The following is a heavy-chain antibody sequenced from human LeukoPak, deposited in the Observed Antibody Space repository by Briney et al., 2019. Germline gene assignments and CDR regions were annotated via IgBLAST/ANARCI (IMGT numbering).Heavy chain of an antibody. J-gene: IGHJ5*02. D-gene: IGHD6-13*01. CDR3: ARDGAYSSSWVWFDP. CDR2: ISSRGSTI. V-gene: IGHV3-48*03. CDR1: GFTFSSYE. Sequence: PGGSLRLSCAASGFTFSSYEMNWVRQAPGKGLEWVSYISSRGSTIYYADSVKGRFTISRDNAKNSLYLQMNSLRAEDTAVYYCARDGAYSSSWVWFDPWGQGTLVTVSS.